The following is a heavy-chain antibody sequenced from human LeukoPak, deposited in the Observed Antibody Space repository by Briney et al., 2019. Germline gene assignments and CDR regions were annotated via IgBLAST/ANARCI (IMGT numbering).Heavy chain of an antibody. CDR3: ARQPLVRDCGGDCEFDY. D-gene: IGHD2-21*02. J-gene: IGHJ4*02. CDR1: GYSFTNYW. Sequence: GESLKISCKGSGYSFTNYWISWVRQMPGRGLEWMGKIDPSDSYTNYSPSFQGHVTISADKSISTAYVQWSSLKASDTAIYYCARQPLVRDCGGDCEFDYWGQGTLVSVSS. CDR2: IDPSDSYT. V-gene: IGHV5-10-1*01.